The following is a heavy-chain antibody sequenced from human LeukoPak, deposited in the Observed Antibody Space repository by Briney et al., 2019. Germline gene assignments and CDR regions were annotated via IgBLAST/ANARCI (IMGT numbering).Heavy chain of an antibody. Sequence: ASVKVSCKASGYTFTGYYMHWVRQAPGQGLEWMGWINPNSGGTNYAQKFQGRVTMTRDTSISTAYMELSRLRSDDTAVYYCARDVEIAYYMDVWGKGTTVTVSS. V-gene: IGHV1-2*02. CDR3: ARDVEIAYYMDV. CDR2: INPNSGGT. CDR1: GYTFTGYY. D-gene: IGHD5-12*01. J-gene: IGHJ6*03.